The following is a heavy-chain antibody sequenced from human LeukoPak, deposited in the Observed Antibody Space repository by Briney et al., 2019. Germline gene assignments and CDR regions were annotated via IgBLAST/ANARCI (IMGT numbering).Heavy chain of an antibody. CDR1: GYTFTGYY. Sequence: ASVKVSCKASGYTFTGYYMRWVRQAPGQGLEWMGWINPNSGGTNYAQKFQGRVTMTRDTSISTAYMELSRLRSDDTAVYYCARDLTMIVVAMGYWGQGTLVTVSS. CDR3: ARDLTMIVVAMGY. J-gene: IGHJ4*02. CDR2: INPNSGGT. V-gene: IGHV1-2*02. D-gene: IGHD3-22*01.